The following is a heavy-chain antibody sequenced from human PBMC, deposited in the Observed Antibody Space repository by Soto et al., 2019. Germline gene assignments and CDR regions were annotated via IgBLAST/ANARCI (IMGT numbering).Heavy chain of an antibody. CDR2: IDPSDSYT. V-gene: IGHV5-10-1*01. D-gene: IGHD1-1*01. J-gene: IGHJ6*02. CDR1: GYSFTSYW. CDR3: ARPTGTTDYYYYGMDV. Sequence: PGESLKISCKGSGYSFTSYWISWVRQMPGKGLEWMGRIDPSDSYTNYSPSFQGHVTISADKSISTAYLQWSSLKASDTAMYYCARPTGTTDYYYYGMDVWGQGTTVTVSS.